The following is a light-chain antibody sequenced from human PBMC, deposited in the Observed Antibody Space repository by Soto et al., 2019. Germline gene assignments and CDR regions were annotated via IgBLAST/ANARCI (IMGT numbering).Light chain of an antibody. V-gene: IGLV1-47*01. J-gene: IGLJ1*01. CDR3: AKWDDSLRVYV. CDR1: NSRSGSNY. Sequence: QSVLPQLPSASGTPGQRVTISCSTTNSRSGSNYVYWYQQLPGAAPKLLIYRNDQRPSGVPDRFSASKSGTSASLAISGLRSDDEAAYFCAKWDDSLRVYVFGSGTEVTVL. CDR2: RND.